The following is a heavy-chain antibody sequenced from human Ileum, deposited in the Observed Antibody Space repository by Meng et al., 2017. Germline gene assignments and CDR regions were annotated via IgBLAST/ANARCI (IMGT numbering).Heavy chain of an antibody. J-gene: IGHJ4*02. D-gene: IGHD6-19*01. CDR2: IYYSGNT. CDR3: ARDRRDSSGWFYFDY. CDR1: GGSVSSS. V-gene: IGHV4-59*02. Sequence: QGQVQESGPGPVRPSETLSLTCTVSGGSVSSSWSWIRQPPGKGLEWIGHIYYSGNTNYNPSLKSRVTISVDTSKNQSSLKLSSVTAADTAVYFCARDRRDSSGWFYFDYWAQGTLVTVLL.